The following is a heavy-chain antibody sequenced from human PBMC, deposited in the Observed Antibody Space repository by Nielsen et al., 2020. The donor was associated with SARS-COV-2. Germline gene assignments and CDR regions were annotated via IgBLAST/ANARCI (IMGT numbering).Heavy chain of an antibody. J-gene: IGHJ5*02. CDR2: ISSSSSYI. V-gene: IGHV3-21*01. CDR1: GFTFSSYA. Sequence: GGSLRLSCSASGFTFSSYAMNWVRQAPGKGLEWVSSISSSSSYIYYADSVKGRFTISRDNAKNSLYLQMNSLRAEDTAVYYCAREYLGWFDPWGQGTLVTVSS. CDR3: AREYLGWFDP.